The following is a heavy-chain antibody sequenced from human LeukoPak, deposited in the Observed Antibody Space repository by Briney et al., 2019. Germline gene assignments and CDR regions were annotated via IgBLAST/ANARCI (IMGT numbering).Heavy chain of an antibody. CDR2: IYHSGST. V-gene: IGHV4-39*07. J-gene: IGHJ4*02. CDR3: ARDPRGDYFFDY. CDR1: GGSISSSSYY. D-gene: IGHD4-17*01. Sequence: TSETLSLTCTVSGGSISSSSYYWGWIRQPPGKGLEWIGEIYHSGSTNYNPSLKSRVTISVDKSKNQFSLKLSSVTAADTAVYYCARDPRGDYFFDYWGQGTLVTVSS.